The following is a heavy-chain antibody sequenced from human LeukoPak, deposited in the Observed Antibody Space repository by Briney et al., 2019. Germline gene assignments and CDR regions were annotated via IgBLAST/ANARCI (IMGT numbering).Heavy chain of an antibody. Sequence: PGGSLRLSCAASGSIFSDYNMSWIRQAPGDGLEWVSYITNIGGTVYYADSVKGRFTISRDNAKNSLSLQMNSLRAEDTAVYYCAKRGTYGSHAFDIWGRGTTVSVSS. CDR2: ITNIGGTV. J-gene: IGHJ3*02. CDR3: AKRGTYGSHAFDI. V-gene: IGHV3-11*01. CDR1: GSIFSDYN. D-gene: IGHD2-8*01.